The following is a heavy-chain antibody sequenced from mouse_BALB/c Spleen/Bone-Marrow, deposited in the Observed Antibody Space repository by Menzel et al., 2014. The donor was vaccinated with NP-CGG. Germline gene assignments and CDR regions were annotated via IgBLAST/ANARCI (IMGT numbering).Heavy chain of an antibody. V-gene: IGHV2-6-7*01. Sequence: VHLVESGPGLVAPSQSLSITRTVSGFSLTGYGVSWVRRPPGKGLEWLGMIWGDGSTDYNSALKSRLSINKDNSKSQVFLKMNSLQTDDTARYYCARDSFLITRALDYWGQGTSVTVSS. CDR2: IWGDGST. CDR3: ARDSFLITRALDY. CDR1: GFSLTGYG. D-gene: IGHD2-4*01. J-gene: IGHJ4*01.